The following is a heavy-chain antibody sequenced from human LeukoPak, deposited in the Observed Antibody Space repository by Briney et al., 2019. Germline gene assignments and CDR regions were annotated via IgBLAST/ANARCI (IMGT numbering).Heavy chain of an antibody. J-gene: IGHJ4*02. Sequence: SETLSLTCAVYGGSFSGYYWSWIRQPPGKGLEWIGEINHSGSTNYNPSLKSRVTISVDTSKNQFSLKLSSVTAADTAVYYCARHRGYRGWQLGLYFDYWAREPWSPSPQ. D-gene: IGHD5-12*01. CDR3: ARHRGYRGWQLGLYFDY. V-gene: IGHV4-34*01. CDR2: INHSGST. CDR1: GGSFSGYY.